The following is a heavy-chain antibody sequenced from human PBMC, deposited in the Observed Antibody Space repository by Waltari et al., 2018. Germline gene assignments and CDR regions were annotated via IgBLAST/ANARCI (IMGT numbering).Heavy chain of an antibody. CDR3: TRGGDDSSWYWRN. J-gene: IGHJ4*02. Sequence: EVQLVESGGGLVQPGGSLRLSCAASGFTFSNNWMTWVRQAPGEGREWVANINQYGSEKYSVESVKGRFTISRDNAKNSLYLQLNSLRADDTAVYYCTRGGDDSSWYWRNWGQGTLVTVSS. V-gene: IGHV3-7*01. CDR1: GFTFSNNW. D-gene: IGHD6-13*01. CDR2: INQYGSEK.